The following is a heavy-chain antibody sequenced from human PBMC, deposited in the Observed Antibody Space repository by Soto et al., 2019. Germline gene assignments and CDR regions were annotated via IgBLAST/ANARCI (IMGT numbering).Heavy chain of an antibody. CDR2: ISYDGSNK. J-gene: IGHJ4*02. Sequence: GGSLRLSCAASGFTFSSYAMHWVRQAPGKGLEWVSVISYDGSNKYYADSVKGRFTISRDNSKNTLYLQMNSLRAEDTAVYYCARDVKLSGYDLASYWGQGTLVTVSS. D-gene: IGHD5-12*01. V-gene: IGHV3-30-3*01. CDR1: GFTFSSYA. CDR3: ARDVKLSGYDLASY.